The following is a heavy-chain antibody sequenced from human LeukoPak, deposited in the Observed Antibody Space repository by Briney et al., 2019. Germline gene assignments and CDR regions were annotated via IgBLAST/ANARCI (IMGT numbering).Heavy chain of an antibody. D-gene: IGHD3-10*01. V-gene: IGHV4-31*03. CDR2: IYYSGST. J-gene: IGHJ4*02. Sequence: SETLSLTCTVSGGSISSSSYYWGWIRQHPGKGLEWIGYIYYSGSTYYNPSLKSRVTISVDTSENQFSLKLSSVTAADTALYYCARASTVRNGFDYWGQGTLVTVSS. CDR1: GGSISSSSYY. CDR3: ARASTVRNGFDY.